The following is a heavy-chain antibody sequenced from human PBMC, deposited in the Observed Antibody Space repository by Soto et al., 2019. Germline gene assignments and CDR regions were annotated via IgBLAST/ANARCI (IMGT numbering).Heavy chain of an antibody. Sequence: SETLSLTCAVYGGSFSGYYWSWIRQPPGKGLEWIGEINHSGSTNYNPSLKSRVTISVDTSKNQFSLKLSSVTAADTAVYYCAREPRYYGSGEYYFDYWGQGTLVTVS. CDR1: GGSFSGYY. CDR3: AREPRYYGSGEYYFDY. D-gene: IGHD3-10*01. CDR2: INHSGST. V-gene: IGHV4-34*01. J-gene: IGHJ4*02.